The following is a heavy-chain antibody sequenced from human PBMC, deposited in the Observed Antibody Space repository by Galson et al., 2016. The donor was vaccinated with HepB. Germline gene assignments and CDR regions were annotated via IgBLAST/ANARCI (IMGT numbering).Heavy chain of an antibody. CDR3: ARRGIFGVVGGLDV. J-gene: IGHJ6*02. V-gene: IGHV4-4*02. Sequence: LSLTCAVSGGSISSSFWWSWVRQPPGKGPEWIGEIYHSESANYESSLKSRVTISLDKSKNQFSLKLSSVTAADTAVYYCARRGIFGVVGGLDVWGQGTTVAVSS. D-gene: IGHD3-3*01. CDR1: GGSISSSFW. CDR2: IYHSESA.